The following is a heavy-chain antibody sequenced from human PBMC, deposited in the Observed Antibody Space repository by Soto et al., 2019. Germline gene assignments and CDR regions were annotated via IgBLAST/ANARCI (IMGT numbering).Heavy chain of an antibody. J-gene: IGHJ4*02. CDR2: IDWDDDK. CDR1: GFSRSTSGMR. Sequence: GSGPTLVNPTQTLTLTCTFSGFSRSTSGMRVSWIRQPPGKALEWLARIDWDDDKFYSTSLKTRLTISKDTSKNQVVLTMTNMDPVDTATYYCARSYYYDSSGFHATPYYFDYWGQGTLVTVSS. V-gene: IGHV2-70*04. CDR3: ARSYYYDSSGFHATPYYFDY. D-gene: IGHD3-22*01.